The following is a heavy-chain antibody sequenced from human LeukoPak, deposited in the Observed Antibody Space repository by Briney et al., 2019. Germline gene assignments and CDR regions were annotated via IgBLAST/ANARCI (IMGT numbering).Heavy chain of an antibody. CDR1: GGTCSSYA. CDR2: IIPIFGTA. D-gene: IGHD5-18*01. CDR3: ARDVGYSYGYDY. J-gene: IGHJ4*02. V-gene: IGHV1-69*05. Sequence: ASVKVSCKASGGTCSSYAISWVRQAPGQGLEWMGGIIPIFGTANYAQKFQGRVTITTDESTSTAYMELSSLRSEDTAVYYCARDVGYSYGYDYWGQGTLVTVSS.